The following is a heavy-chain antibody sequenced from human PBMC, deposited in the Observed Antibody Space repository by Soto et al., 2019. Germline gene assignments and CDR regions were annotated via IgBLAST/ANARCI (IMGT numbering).Heavy chain of an antibody. CDR3: ARDRITIFGYGMDV. Sequence: PSETLSLTCTVSGGSISSGGYYWSWIRQHPGKGLEWIGYIYYSGSTYYNPSLKSRVTISVDTSKNQFSLKLSSVTAADTAVYYCARDRITIFGYGMDVWGQGTTVTV. D-gene: IGHD3-3*01. CDR2: IYYSGST. J-gene: IGHJ6*02. V-gene: IGHV4-31*03. CDR1: GGSISSGGYY.